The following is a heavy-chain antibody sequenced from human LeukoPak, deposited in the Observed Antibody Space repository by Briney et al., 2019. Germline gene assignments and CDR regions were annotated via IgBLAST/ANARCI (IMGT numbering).Heavy chain of an antibody. J-gene: IGHJ6*03. D-gene: IGHD2-21*01. Sequence: AETLSLTCTVSGGSISSHYWSWIRQPPGKGLEWIGYSYYSGSTNYYPSLNSRVTISVDTSKNQFSLKLSSVTAADTAVYYCARTPTFRYYYYYYYMDVWGRGTTVTVSS. V-gene: IGHV4-59*11. CDR1: GGSISSHY. CDR3: ARTPTFRYYYYYYYMDV. CDR2: SYYSGST.